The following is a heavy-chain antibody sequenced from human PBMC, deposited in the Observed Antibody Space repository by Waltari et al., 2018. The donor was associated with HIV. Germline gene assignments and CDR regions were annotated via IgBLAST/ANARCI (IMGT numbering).Heavy chain of an antibody. CDR3: ARSWELLPFDY. CDR2: ISSTGTTI. D-gene: IGHD3-10*01. CDR1: GFMFSHYY. V-gene: IGHV3-11*01. Sequence: QVQLVESGGGLVKPGGSLRLSCAASGFMFSHYYLAWSRQGPGKGLEWVSFISSTGTTIYYADSLRGRFTISRDNSKNSLYLQMNSLRAEDTAVYYCARSWELLPFDYWGQGTLVIVSS. J-gene: IGHJ4*02.